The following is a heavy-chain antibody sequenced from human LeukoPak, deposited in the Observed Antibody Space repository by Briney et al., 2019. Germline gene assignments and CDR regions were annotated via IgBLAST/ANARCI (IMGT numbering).Heavy chain of an antibody. CDR2: IYHSDYT. CDR1: GYSISSGYY. J-gene: IGHJ4*02. D-gene: IGHD6-13*01. V-gene: IGHV4-38-2*02. Sequence: KPSETLTLTCAVSGYSISSGYYWGWIRQPPGKGLEWIGSIYHSDYTYYNPSLKSRVTISVDTSKNQFSLKLSSVTAADTAVYYCATDASWGLAAATIDYWGQGTLVTVSS. CDR3: ATDASWGLAAATIDY.